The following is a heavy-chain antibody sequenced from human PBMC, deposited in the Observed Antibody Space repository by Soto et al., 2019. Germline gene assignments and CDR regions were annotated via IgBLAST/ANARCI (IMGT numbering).Heavy chain of an antibody. CDR1: GFTFSSYA. CDR3: AKDQGGRVVRGVIAYYFDY. Sequence: EVQLLESGGGLVQPGGSLRLSCAASGFTFSSYAMSWVRQAPGKGLEWVSAISGSGGSTYYADSVKGRFTISRDNSKNTLYLQMNSLRAEDTAVYYCAKDQGGRVVRGVIAYYFDYWGQGTLVTVSS. CDR2: ISGSGGST. D-gene: IGHD3-10*01. V-gene: IGHV3-23*01. J-gene: IGHJ4*02.